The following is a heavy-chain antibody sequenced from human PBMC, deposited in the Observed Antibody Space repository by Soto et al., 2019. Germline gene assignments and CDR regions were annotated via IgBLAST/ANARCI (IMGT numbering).Heavy chain of an antibody. CDR2: ISSSSSYI. V-gene: IGHV3-21*01. CDR3: ARAPPIWGSYPRLGLDV. CDR1: GFTFRSYS. Sequence: PGGSLRLSCAASGFTFRSYSMNWVRQAPGKGLEWVSSISSSSSYIYYADSVKGRFTISRDNAKNSLYLQMNSLRAEDTAVYYCARAPPIWGSYPRLGLDVWGKGTTVTVSS. D-gene: IGHD3-16*02. J-gene: IGHJ6*04.